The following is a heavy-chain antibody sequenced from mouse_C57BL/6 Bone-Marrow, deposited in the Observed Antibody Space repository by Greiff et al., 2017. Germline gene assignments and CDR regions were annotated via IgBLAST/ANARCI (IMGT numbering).Heavy chain of an antibody. D-gene: IGHD1-1*01. CDR3: AREGTTVVAPYWYFDV. Sequence: VQLVESGPELVKPGASVKISCKASGYAFSSSWMNWVKQRPGKGLEWIGRIYPGDGDTNYNGKFKGKATLTADKSSSTAYMQLSSLTSEDSAVYCCAREGTTVVAPYWYFDVWGTGTTVTVSS. J-gene: IGHJ1*03. CDR2: IYPGDGDT. CDR1: GYAFSSSW. V-gene: IGHV1-82*01.